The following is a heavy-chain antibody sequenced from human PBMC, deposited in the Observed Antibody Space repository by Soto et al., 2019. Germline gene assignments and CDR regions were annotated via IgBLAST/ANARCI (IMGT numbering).Heavy chain of an antibody. Sequence: GSLRLSCTVSGFAFNNYGINWVRQAPGKGLEWVSSISKSDYTYYSDSVKGRFAISRDNAKSSVSLQMNTLRVEDTAVYYCAREDSIIIPAVSDFWGQGTLVTVSS. V-gene: IGHV3-21*01. CDR1: GFAFNNYG. D-gene: IGHD2-2*01. J-gene: IGHJ4*02. CDR3: AREDSIIIPAVSDF. CDR2: ISKSDYT.